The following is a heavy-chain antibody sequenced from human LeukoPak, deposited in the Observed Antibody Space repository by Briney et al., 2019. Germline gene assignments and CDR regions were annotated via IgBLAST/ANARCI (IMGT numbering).Heavy chain of an antibody. V-gene: IGHV1-18*04. CDR2: LSAYNGNT. J-gene: IGHJ3*02. CDR3: ARNDYGDRAVAFDI. CDR1: GSTFPIYG. Sequence: SVKVSCHASGSTFPIYGISWVRQAPGQGLEWMGWLSAYNGNTNYAQKLQGRVTMTTDTSTSTAYMELRSLRSDDTAVYYCARNDYGDRAVAFDIWGQGTMVTVSS. D-gene: IGHD4-17*01.